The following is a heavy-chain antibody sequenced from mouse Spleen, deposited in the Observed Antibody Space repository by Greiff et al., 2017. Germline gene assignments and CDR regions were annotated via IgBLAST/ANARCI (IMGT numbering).Heavy chain of an antibody. CDR3: ARLLDGYYDWFAY. D-gene: IGHD2-3*01. Sequence: QVQLQQPGAELVKPGASVKLSCKASGYTFTSYWMHWVKQRPGQGLEWIGMIHPNSGSTNYNEKFKSKATLTVDKSSSTAYMQLSSLTSEDSAVYYCARLLDGYYDWFAYWGQGTLVTVSA. J-gene: IGHJ3*01. CDR2: IHPNSGST. CDR1: GYTFTSYW. V-gene: IGHV1-64*01.